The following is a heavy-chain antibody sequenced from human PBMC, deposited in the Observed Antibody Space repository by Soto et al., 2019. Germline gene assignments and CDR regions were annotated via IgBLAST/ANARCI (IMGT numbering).Heavy chain of an antibody. CDR3: TTGLSNGYYNFDY. J-gene: IGHJ4*02. D-gene: IGHD3-22*01. V-gene: IGHV3-15*01. CDR1: GFTFNNAW. CDR2: IKGEADGGTT. Sequence: PGESLKISCAASGFTFNNAWMSWVRQAPGKGLEWVGRIKGEADGGTTDYAAPVKGRITISRDHSKDTLYLRMNSLKTEDTAVYYCTTGLSNGYYNFDYWGQGTPVTVSS.